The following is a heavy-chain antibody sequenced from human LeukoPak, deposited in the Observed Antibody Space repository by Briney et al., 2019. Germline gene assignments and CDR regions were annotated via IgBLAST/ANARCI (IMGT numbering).Heavy chain of an antibody. V-gene: IGHV4-34*01. D-gene: IGHD4-17*01. Sequence: PSETLSLTCAVYGGSFSSYYWSWIRQPPGKGLEWIGEINHSGSTNYNPSLKSRVTISVDTSKNQFSLKLSSVTAADTAVYYCARRVGDYWFDPWGQGTLVTVSS. CDR2: INHSGST. CDR3: ARRVGDYWFDP. CDR1: GGSFSSYY. J-gene: IGHJ5*02.